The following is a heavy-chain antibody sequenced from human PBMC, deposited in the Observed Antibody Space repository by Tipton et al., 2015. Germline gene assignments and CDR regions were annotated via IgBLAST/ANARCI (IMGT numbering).Heavy chain of an antibody. J-gene: IGHJ6*02. CDR1: GGSISHYY. Sequence: GLVKPSETLSLTCTVSGGSISHYYWSWIRQPPGKGLEWVAYIHRSGSPTYYADSVRGRFNISRDNARNSLYLQMKSLRAEDTAVYYCGRWDVWGQGTTVTVSS. V-gene: IGHV3-11*01. CDR3: GRWDV. CDR2: IHRSGSPT.